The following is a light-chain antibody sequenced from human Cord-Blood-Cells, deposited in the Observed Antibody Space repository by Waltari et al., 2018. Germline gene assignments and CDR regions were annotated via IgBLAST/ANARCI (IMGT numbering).Light chain of an antibody. V-gene: IGKV1-39*01. CDR1: QSISSY. J-gene: IGKJ4*01. CDR3: QQSYSTPLT. Sequence: DIQMTQSPSSLSASVGDRVTITCRASQSISSYLNWYQQKPGKAPKLLIYAASSLQSGVPSRFSVSGSGTDFTLTISSLQPEHFATYYCQQSYSTPLTFGGGTKVEIK. CDR2: AAS.